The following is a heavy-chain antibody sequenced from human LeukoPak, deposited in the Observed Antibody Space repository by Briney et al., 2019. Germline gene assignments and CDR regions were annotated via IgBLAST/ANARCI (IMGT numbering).Heavy chain of an antibody. CDR2: ISSSGSTI. J-gene: IGHJ4*02. CDR1: GFTFSDYY. Sequence: GGSLRLSCAASGFTFSDYYMSWIRQAPGKGLEWVSYISSSGSTIYYADSVKGRFTISRDNAKNSLYLQMNSLRAEDTAVYYCARARTYDFWSGYSYNLSLDYWGQGTLVTVSS. V-gene: IGHV3-11*01. CDR3: ARARTYDFWSGYSYNLSLDY. D-gene: IGHD3-3*01.